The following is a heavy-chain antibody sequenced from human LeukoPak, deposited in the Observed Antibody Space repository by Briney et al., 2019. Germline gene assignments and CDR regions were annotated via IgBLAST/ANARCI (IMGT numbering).Heavy chain of an antibody. V-gene: IGHV1-2*06. CDR1: GYTFTGYY. CDR2: INPNSGGT. CDR3: ARDSRPYYYDSSGSMVLDY. Sequence: ASVKVSCKASGYTFTGYYMHWVRQAPGQGLEWMGRINPNSGGTNYAQKFQGRVTMTRDTSISTAYMELSGLRSDDTAVYYCARDSRPYYYDSSGSMVLDYWGQGTLVTVSS. J-gene: IGHJ4*02. D-gene: IGHD3-22*01.